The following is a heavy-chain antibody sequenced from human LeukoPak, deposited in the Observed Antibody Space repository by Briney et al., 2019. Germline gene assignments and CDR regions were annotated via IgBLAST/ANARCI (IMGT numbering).Heavy chain of an antibody. CDR3: TRLVGHSSLSRFDP. V-gene: IGHV3-73*01. J-gene: IGHJ5*02. D-gene: IGHD6-13*01. Sequence: GGSLRLSCAASGFTFSGSAMHWVRQASGKGLEWVGRIRSKANSYATAYAASVKGRFTISRDDSKNTAYLQMNSLKTEDTAVYYCTRLVGHSSLSRFDPWGQGTLVTVSS. CDR1: GFTFSGSA. CDR2: IRSKANSYAT.